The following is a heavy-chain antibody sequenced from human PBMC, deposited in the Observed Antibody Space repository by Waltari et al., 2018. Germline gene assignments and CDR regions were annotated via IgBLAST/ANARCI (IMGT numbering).Heavy chain of an antibody. J-gene: IGHJ4*02. CDR1: GGSISSYY. D-gene: IGHD6-13*01. V-gene: IGHV4-59*01. CDR3: ARDRGQQQLVTHYFDY. Sequence: QVQLQESGPGLVKPSETLSLTCTVSGGSISSYYWSWIRQPPGKGLEWIGYIYYSGSTNYNPSLKSRVTRSVDTSKNQFSLKLSSVTAADTAVYYCARDRGQQQLVTHYFDYWGQGTLVTVSS. CDR2: IYYSGST.